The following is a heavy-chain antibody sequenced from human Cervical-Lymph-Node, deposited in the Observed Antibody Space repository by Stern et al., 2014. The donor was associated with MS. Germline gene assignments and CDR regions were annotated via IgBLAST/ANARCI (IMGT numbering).Heavy chain of an antibody. J-gene: IGHJ5*02. V-gene: IGHV1-8*01. CDR1: GYTFANYD. CDR3: ARGVGLPTRFDP. Sequence: QVQLVQSGAEVKKPGASVKVSCKASGYTFANYDINWVRQATGQGLEWMGWMNPNSGNADYAQRFKGRVTMTRNTYISTAYMELSSLRSEDTAVYYCARGVGLPTRFDPWGQGTLVTVSS. D-gene: IGHD1-26*01. CDR2: MNPNSGNA.